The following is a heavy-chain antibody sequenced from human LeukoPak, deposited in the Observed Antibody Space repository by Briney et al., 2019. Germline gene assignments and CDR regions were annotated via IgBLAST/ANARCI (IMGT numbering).Heavy chain of an antibody. D-gene: IGHD2-2*02. CDR3: ARTPDLYCSSTSCYRPAYYYYGMDV. CDR1: GGSFSGYH. CDR2: INHSGST. Sequence: SETLSLTCAVYGGSFSGYHWSWIRQPPGKGLEWIGEINHSGSTNYNPSLKSRITISVDTSKNQFSLKLSSVTAADTAVYYCARTPDLYCSSTSCYRPAYYYYGMDVWGQGTTVTVSS. V-gene: IGHV4-34*01. J-gene: IGHJ6*02.